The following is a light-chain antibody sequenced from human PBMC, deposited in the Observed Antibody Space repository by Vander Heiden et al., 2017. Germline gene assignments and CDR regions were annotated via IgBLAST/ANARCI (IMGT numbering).Light chain of an antibody. V-gene: IGKV3-11*01. J-gene: IGKJ4*01. CDR1: QSGSSF. CDR2: EAT. CDR3: QQRSNWPLT. Sequence: EIVFTHSPATLSLSPGERATLSCRDSQSGSSFVGWHQQKPGQAPRLLNYEATNRATGPPGRCSGRGSGTDFTPTSSSLEPEDFAVYYWQQRSNWPLTFGGGTKVEIK.